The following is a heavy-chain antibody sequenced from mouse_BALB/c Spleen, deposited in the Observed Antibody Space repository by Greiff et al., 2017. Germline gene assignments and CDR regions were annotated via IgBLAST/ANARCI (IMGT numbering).Heavy chain of an antibody. CDR3: ARGGNYSAWFAY. CDR1: GFNIKDTY. D-gene: IGHD2-1*01. Sequence: EVQLQQSGAELVKPGASVKLSCTASGFNIKDTYMHWVKQRPEQGLEWIGRIDPANGNTKYDPKFQGKATITADTSSNTAYLQLSSLTSEDTAVYYCARGGNYSAWFAYWGQGTLVTVSA. CDR2: IDPANGNT. V-gene: IGHV14-3*02. J-gene: IGHJ3*01.